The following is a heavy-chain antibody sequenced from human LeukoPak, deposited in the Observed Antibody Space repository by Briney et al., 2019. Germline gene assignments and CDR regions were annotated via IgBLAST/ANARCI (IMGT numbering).Heavy chain of an antibody. CDR1: GGSISSYF. CDR3: ARGRITGYSSAFDI. J-gene: IGHJ3*02. D-gene: IGHD2-15*01. V-gene: IGHV4-59*12. CDR2: IYYSGST. Sequence: SETLSLTCTVSGGSISSYFWNWIRQPPGKGLEWIGYIYYSGSTNYNPSLKSRVTISVDTSKNQFSLKLSSVTAADTAVYYCARGRITGYSSAFDIWGQGTMVTVSS.